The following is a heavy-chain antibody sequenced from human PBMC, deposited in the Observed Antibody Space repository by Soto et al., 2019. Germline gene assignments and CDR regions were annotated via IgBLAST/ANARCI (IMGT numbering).Heavy chain of an antibody. J-gene: IGHJ5*02. D-gene: IGHD3-22*01. CDR2: ISYDGSKT. V-gene: IGHV3-30*18. Sequence: PGGSLRLSCAASGSGCRTYGMHWVRQAPGKGLEWVAGISYDGSKTYYVDSVKGRFTISRDNSRNTLYLRVNSLRPEDTAIYYCAKQKGGMVMEYIWFDPWGQGTLVTVSS. CDR1: GSGCRTYG. CDR3: AKQKGGMVMEYIWFDP.